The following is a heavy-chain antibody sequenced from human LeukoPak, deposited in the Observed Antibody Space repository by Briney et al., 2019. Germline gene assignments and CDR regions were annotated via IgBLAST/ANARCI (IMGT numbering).Heavy chain of an antibody. CDR3: ARAAPPPSGVYYGSGNFDY. Sequence: PGGSLRLSCAASGFNFATYGMSWVRQAPGRGLEWVAVISYDGSNKYYADSVKGRFTISRDNAKNSLFLQMNSLRAEDTAVYYCARAAPPPSGVYYGSGNFDYWGQGTLVTVSS. V-gene: IGHV3-30*03. CDR1: GFNFATYG. D-gene: IGHD3-10*01. J-gene: IGHJ4*02. CDR2: ISYDGSNK.